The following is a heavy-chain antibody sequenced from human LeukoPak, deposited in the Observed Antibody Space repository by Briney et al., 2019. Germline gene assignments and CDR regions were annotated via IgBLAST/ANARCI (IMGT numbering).Heavy chain of an antibody. CDR2: ISGSGGST. D-gene: IGHD2-21*01. Sequence: PGGFLRLSCAASGFTFSSYAMSWVRQAPGKGLEWVSAISGSGGSTYYADSVKGRFTISRDNSKNTLYLQMNSLRAEDTAVYYCAKDSIDVIAVYYFDYWGQGTLVTVSS. CDR3: AKDSIDVIAVYYFDY. J-gene: IGHJ4*02. V-gene: IGHV3-23*01. CDR1: GFTFSSYA.